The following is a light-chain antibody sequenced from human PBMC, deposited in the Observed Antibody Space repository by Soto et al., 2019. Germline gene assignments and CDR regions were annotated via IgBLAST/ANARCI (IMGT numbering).Light chain of an antibody. CDR2: GAS. CDR1: QSVGSK. Sequence: EIVMTQSPATLSVSPGERATLSCRASQSVGSKLAWYQQKPGQAPRLLVHGASTRATAIPASFSGSGSGTECTLTISSLQSEDVAVYYCQQYNKWPLTFGGGTKVEIK. CDR3: QQYNKWPLT. V-gene: IGKV3-15*01. J-gene: IGKJ4*01.